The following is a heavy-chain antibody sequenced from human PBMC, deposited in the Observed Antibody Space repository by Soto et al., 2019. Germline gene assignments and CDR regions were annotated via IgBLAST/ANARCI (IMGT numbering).Heavy chain of an antibody. Sequence: SETLSLTCTVSGGSISSGGYYWSWIRQHPGKGLEWIGYIYYSGSTYYNPSLKSRVTISVDTSKNQFSLKLSSVTAADTAVYYFARAGGSGWFSGFDPLGQGTLGTRSS. D-gene: IGHD2-15*01. CDR2: IYYSGST. V-gene: IGHV4-31*03. CDR1: GGSISSGGYY. J-gene: IGHJ5*02. CDR3: ARAGGSGWFSGFDP.